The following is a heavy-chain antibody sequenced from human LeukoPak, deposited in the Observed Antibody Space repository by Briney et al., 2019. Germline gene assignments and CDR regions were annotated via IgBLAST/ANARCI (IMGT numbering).Heavy chain of an antibody. CDR3: AKDPRFDY. J-gene: IGHJ4*02. CDR1: GFTFSSYG. CDR2: ISYDGSNK. Sequence: PGGSLRLSCAASGFTFSSYGMHWVRQAPGKGLEWVAVISYDGSNKYYADSVKGRFTISRDDSKNTLYLQMNSLRAADTAVYYCAKDPRFDYWGQGTLVTVSS. V-gene: IGHV3-30*18.